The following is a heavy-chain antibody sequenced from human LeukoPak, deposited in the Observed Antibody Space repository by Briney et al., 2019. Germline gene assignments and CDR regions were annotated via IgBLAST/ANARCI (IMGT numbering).Heavy chain of an antibody. CDR2: ISGDGGTT. Sequence: GGSLRLSCAASGFTFSSYWMHWVRQAPGKGLEWVSFISGDGGTTFYADSVKGRFTISRDNSKTSLYLQMNSLRTEDTALYYCAKDQGASGWGAFDYWGQGTLVTVSS. D-gene: IGHD6-19*01. CDR1: GFTFSSYW. V-gene: IGHV3-43*02. CDR3: AKDQGASGWGAFDY. J-gene: IGHJ4*02.